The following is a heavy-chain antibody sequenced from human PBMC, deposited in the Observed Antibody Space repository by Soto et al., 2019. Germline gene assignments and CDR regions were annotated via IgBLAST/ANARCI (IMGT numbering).Heavy chain of an antibody. CDR2: ISGSGGST. CDR3: AKGSGWYHLLGY. J-gene: IGHJ4*02. Sequence: EVQLLESGGGLVQPGGSLRLSCAASGFTFSSYAMSWVRQAPGKGLEWVSAISGSGGSTYYADSVKGRFTISRDNSKNTLYLHMNSLRAEDTAVYYCAKGSGWYHLLGYWGQGTLVTVSS. CDR1: GFTFSSYA. V-gene: IGHV3-23*01. D-gene: IGHD3-10*01.